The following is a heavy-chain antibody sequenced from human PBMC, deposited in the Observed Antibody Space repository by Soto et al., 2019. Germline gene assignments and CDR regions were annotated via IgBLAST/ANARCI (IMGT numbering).Heavy chain of an antibody. CDR1: GFTFSSYA. CDR3: AKTAGYSYGYSNYYYMDV. J-gene: IGHJ6*03. V-gene: IGHV3-23*01. Sequence: GGSLRLSCAASGFTFSSYAMSWVRQAPGKGLEWVSAISGSGGSTYYADSVKGRFTISRDNSKNTLYLQMNSLRAEDTAVYYCAKTAGYSYGYSNYYYMDVWGKGTTVTVSS. D-gene: IGHD5-18*01. CDR2: ISGSGGST.